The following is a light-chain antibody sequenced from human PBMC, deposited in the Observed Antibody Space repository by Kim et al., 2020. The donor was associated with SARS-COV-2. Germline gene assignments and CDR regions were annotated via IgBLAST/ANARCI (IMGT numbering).Light chain of an antibody. CDR2: GNS. CDR1: RSNIGAGYD. J-gene: IGLJ1*01. V-gene: IGLV1-40*01. CDR3: QSYDSSLSGSGV. Sequence: VTSSCTGSRSNIGAGYDVHWYQQLPGTAPKLLIYGNSNRPSGVPDRFSGSKSGTSASLAITGLQAEDEADYYCQSYDSSLSGSGVFGTGTKVTVL.